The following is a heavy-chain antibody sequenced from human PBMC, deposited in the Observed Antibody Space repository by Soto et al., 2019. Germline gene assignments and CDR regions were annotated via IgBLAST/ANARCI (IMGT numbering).Heavy chain of an antibody. CDR1: GGTFSTYS. D-gene: IGHD1-20*01. Sequence: QVQLVQSGAEVKKPGSSVKVSCKASGGTFSTYSISWVRQAPGQGLEWMGESLPIFGTSHYVQNFQGRVTITAEESTSTVELGLSSLRSDDTAWDYWSRGGRYPKTFFLCGMDVWGQGTTVTVSS. CDR2: SLPIFGTS. J-gene: IGHJ6*02. CDR3: SRGGRYPKTFFLCGMDV. V-gene: IGHV1-69*01.